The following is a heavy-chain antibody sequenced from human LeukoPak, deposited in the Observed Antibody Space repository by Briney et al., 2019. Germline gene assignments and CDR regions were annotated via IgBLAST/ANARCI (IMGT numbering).Heavy chain of an antibody. Sequence: SETLSLTCTVSGGSISSYYWSWIRQPPGKGLEWIGYIYYSGSTNYNPSLKSRVTISVDTSKNQFSLKLSSVTAADTAVYYCARASEGYSFDYWGQGTLVTVSS. D-gene: IGHD5-24*01. CDR2: IYYSGST. J-gene: IGHJ4*02. CDR1: GGSISSYY. V-gene: IGHV4-59*01. CDR3: ARASEGYSFDY.